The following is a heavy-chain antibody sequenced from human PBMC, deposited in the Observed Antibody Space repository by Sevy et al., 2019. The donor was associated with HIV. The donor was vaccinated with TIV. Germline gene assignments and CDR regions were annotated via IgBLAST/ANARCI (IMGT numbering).Heavy chain of an antibody. J-gene: IGHJ4*02. CDR2: ISGLSNYI. CDR3: ARGPPDGSYDYFDS. Sequence: GGSLRLSCAASGFTFSTYNMNWVRQAPGKGLEWFSSISGLSNYIYYADSMKGRFTISRDNAKNTLNLQMNSLRGGDTAVYFCARGPPDGSYDYFDSWGQGILVTVSS. V-gene: IGHV3-21*06. CDR1: GFTFSTYN. D-gene: IGHD3-10*01.